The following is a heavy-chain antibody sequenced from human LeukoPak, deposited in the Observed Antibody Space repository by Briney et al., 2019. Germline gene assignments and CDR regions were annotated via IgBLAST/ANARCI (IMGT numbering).Heavy chain of an antibody. CDR2: MNPNGGGT. Sequence: ASVKVSCKASGYTFTGYYMHWVRQAPGQGLEWMGWMNPNGGGTYYAEKFRGRVTMTRDTSISTAYMELSRLTSDDTAVYYCATSTKYSSSWGAFDIWGQGTMVTVSS. CDR3: ATSTKYSSSWGAFDI. D-gene: IGHD6-13*01. CDR1: GYTFTGYY. V-gene: IGHV1-2*02. J-gene: IGHJ3*02.